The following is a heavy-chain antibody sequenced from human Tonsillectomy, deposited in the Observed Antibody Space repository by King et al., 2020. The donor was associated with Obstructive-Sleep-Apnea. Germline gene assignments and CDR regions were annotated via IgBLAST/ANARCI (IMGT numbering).Heavy chain of an antibody. CDR1: GFTFDDYA. V-gene: IGHV3-9*01. D-gene: IGHD3-10*01. Sequence: VQLVESGGGLVHPGRSLRLSCAASGFTFDDYAMHWVRQAPGKGLEWVSGISWNSGSIGYADSVKGRFTISRDNAKNSLYLQMNSLRAEDTALYYCAKDRGGSGSYYKGNIDYWGQGTLVTVSS. CDR2: ISWNSGSI. CDR3: AKDRGGSGSYYKGNIDY. J-gene: IGHJ4*02.